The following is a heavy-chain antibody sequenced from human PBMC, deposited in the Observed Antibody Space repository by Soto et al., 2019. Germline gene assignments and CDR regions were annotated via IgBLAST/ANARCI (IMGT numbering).Heavy chain of an antibody. J-gene: IGHJ6*02. CDR1: GFTFRWFA. CDR2: VSYEGTTK. D-gene: IGHD6-19*01. CDR3: AKDDREAMAGAVHFYGMDV. V-gene: IGHV3-30*18. Sequence: QVQLVESGGDVVQPGESLRLSCVASGFTFRWFAMLWVHQAPGKGLEWVAAVSYEGTTKTYSDDVKGRFTISRDNSRNTVYLQLDNLRREDTAMYYCAKDDREAMAGAVHFYGMDVWGQGTSVTVSS.